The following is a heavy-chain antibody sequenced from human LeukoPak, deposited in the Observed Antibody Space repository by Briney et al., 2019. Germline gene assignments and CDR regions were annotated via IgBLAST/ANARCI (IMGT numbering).Heavy chain of an antibody. Sequence: SETLSLTCTVSGGSISSSSYYWGWIRQPPGEGLEWIGSIYYSGSTYYKLSLKSRVTISVDTSKDQFSLKLSSVTAADTAVYYCVRNWFYNDSRGNHPLYYFDYWGQGTLVTVSS. CDR2: IYYSGST. J-gene: IGHJ4*02. V-gene: IGHV4-39*01. CDR3: VRNWFYNDSRGNHPLYYFDY. CDR1: GGSISSSSYY. D-gene: IGHD3-22*01.